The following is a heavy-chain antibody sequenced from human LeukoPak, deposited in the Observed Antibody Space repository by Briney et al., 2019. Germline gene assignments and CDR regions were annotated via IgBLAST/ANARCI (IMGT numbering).Heavy chain of an antibody. J-gene: IGHJ2*01. CDR3: ARTPTVSITMIVVAPLGYWYFDL. D-gene: IGHD3-22*01. V-gene: IGHV4-59*01. Sequence: SETLSLTCTVSGGSISSYYWSWIRQPPGKGLEWIGYIYYSGSTNYNPSLKSRLTISVDTSKNQFSLKLSSVTAADTAVYYCARTPTVSITMIVVAPLGYWYFDLWGRGTLVTVSS. CDR2: IYYSGST. CDR1: GGSISSYY.